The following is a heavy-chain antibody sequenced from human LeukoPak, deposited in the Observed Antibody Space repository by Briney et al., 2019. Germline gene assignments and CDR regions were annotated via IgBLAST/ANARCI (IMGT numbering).Heavy chain of an antibody. Sequence: PGGSLRLSCVASGFTFSRSEMTWVRQAPGKGLEWVSYISDAGNNILDAGSVKGRFTTSRDNAKKSLYLQMNSLRVGDTAVYFCARDNRFGSGSYGLDVWGHGTTVTVSS. CDR3: ARDNRFGSGSYGLDV. V-gene: IGHV3-48*03. CDR2: ISDAGNNI. J-gene: IGHJ6*02. D-gene: IGHD3-10*01. CDR1: GFTFSRSE.